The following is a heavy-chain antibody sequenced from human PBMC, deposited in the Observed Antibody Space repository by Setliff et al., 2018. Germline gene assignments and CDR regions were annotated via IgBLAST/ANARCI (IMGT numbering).Heavy chain of an antibody. V-gene: IGHV4-61*02. CDR2: VYTDGTT. CDR3: ARGRMRGSCSGPSCTYDPFDI. J-gene: IGHJ3*02. Sequence: PSETLSLTCTVSGASLRSGSAYWGWLRQSAGKGLEWIGRVYTDGTTNYSPSLKSRVTISADTSKNHFSLRMTSVTAADTAVYYCARGRMRGSCSGPSCTYDPFDIWGQGTPVTVS. D-gene: IGHD2-2*01. CDR1: GASLRSGSAY.